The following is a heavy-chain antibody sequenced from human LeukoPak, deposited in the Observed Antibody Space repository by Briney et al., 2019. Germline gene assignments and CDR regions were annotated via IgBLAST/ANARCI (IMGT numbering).Heavy chain of an antibody. Sequence: GGSLRLSCAASGFTFSSYAMNWVRQAPGKGLEWVSLVSGSGDSTDYADSVKGRFTISRDNSKNTLYLQINSLRADDAAVYYCAKRAVAGTGRGFDIWGQGTLVTVSS. CDR1: GFTFSSYA. CDR2: VSGSGDST. V-gene: IGHV3-23*01. D-gene: IGHD6-19*01. J-gene: IGHJ3*02. CDR3: AKRAVAGTGRGFDI.